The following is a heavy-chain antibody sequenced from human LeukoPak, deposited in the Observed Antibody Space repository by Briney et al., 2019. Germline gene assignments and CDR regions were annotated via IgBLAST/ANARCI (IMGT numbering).Heavy chain of an antibody. D-gene: IGHD6-19*01. CDR1: GFTFSSYW. CDR2: IKQDGSEK. J-gene: IGHJ4*02. Sequence: GGSLRLSCAASGFTFSSYWMSWVRQAPGNGLEWLANIKQDGSEKCYVDSVKGRLTISRDNAKTSLYLQMNSLRAEDTAVYYCARAAEGCYFDYWGQGTLVTVSS. V-gene: IGHV3-7*04. CDR3: ARAAEGCYFDY.